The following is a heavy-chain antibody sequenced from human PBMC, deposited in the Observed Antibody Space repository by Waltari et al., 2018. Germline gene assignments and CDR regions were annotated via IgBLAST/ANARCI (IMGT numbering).Heavy chain of an antibody. D-gene: IGHD6-6*01. CDR1: GYTFTSYD. CDR2: MNPNSGNT. J-gene: IGHJ5*02. V-gene: IGHV1-8*01. Sequence: QVQLGQSGAEGKKPGASVKVSCQAAGYTFTSYDITWVRQATGQGLEWMGWMNPNSGNTGYAQKFQGRVTMTRNTSISTAYMELSSLRSEDTAVYYCARGGSIAAHFRWFDPWGQGTLVTVSS. CDR3: ARGGSIAAHFRWFDP.